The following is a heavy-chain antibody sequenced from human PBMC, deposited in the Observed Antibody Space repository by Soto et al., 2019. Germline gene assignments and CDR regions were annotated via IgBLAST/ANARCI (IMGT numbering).Heavy chain of an antibody. CDR1: GFTFSSYA. CDR3: AKVQDYGEYSFGDPYYYYGMDV. V-gene: IGHV3-23*01. D-gene: IGHD4-17*01. J-gene: IGHJ6*02. Sequence: EVQLLESGGGLVQPGGSLRLSCAASGFTFSSYAMSWVRQAPGKGLEWVSAISGSGGSTYYADSVKGRFTISRDNSKNTLYLQMNSLRAEDTAVYYCAKVQDYGEYSFGDPYYYYGMDVWGQGTTVTVSS. CDR2: ISGSGGST.